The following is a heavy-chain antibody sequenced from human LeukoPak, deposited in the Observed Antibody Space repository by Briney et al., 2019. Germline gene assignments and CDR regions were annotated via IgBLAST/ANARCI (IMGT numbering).Heavy chain of an antibody. CDR1: GFTFSSYA. D-gene: IGHD1-26*01. V-gene: IGHV3-23*01. Sequence: GGSLRLSCAASGFTFSSYAMSWVRQAPGKGLECVSTMTGSGSITRYADSVKGRFIISRDNSKNTLYLQMNSLRAEDTAIYYCAKGPWDLPHAFDIWGQGTMVTVSS. CDR3: AKGPWDLPHAFDI. J-gene: IGHJ3*02. CDR2: MTGSGSIT.